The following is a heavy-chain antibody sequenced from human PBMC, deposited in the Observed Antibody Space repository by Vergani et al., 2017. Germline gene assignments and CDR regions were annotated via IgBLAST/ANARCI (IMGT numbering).Heavy chain of an antibody. V-gene: IGHV3-21*01. D-gene: IGHD2-21*01. J-gene: IGHJ4*02. CDR1: GFTFSSYS. CDR2: ISSSSSYI. Sequence: EVQLVESGGGLVKPGGSLRLSCAASGFTFSSYSMNWVRQAPGKGLEWVSSISSSSSYIYYADSVKGRFTISRDNAKNSLYLQMNSLRAEDTAVYYCAKLSREVIAFDYWGQGTLVTVSS. CDR3: AKLSREVIAFDY.